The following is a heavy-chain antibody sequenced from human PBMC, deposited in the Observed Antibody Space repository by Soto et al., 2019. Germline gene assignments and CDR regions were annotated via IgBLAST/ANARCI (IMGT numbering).Heavy chain of an antibody. D-gene: IGHD3-10*01. CDR1: GYSFTSYW. CDR3: ARIVVRGVIRYYYGMDV. J-gene: IGHJ6*02. V-gene: IGHV5-51*01. CDR2: IYPGDSNT. Sequence: GASLKISCESPGYSFTSYWNAWVRQMPGKGLDWMGIIYPGDSNTRYSPTYQGQGTMTADKSISSADLQWSSLKASDTAIYYCARIVVRGVIRYYYGMDVWGQGTTVTVSS.